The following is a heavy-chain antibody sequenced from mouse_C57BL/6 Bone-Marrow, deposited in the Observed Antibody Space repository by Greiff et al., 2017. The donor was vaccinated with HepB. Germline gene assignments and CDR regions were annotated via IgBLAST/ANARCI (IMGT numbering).Heavy chain of an antibody. D-gene: IGHD2-4*01. CDR2: IHPNSGST. J-gene: IGHJ3*01. V-gene: IGHV1-64*01. Sequence: QVQLQQPGAELVKPGASVKLSCKASGYTFTSYWMHWVKQRPGQGLEWIGMIHPNSGSTNYNEKFKSKATLTVDKSSSTAYMQLSSLTSEDSAVYYCAREGYYDYDESFAYWCQGTLVTVSA. CDR3: AREGYYDYDESFAY. CDR1: GYTFTSYW.